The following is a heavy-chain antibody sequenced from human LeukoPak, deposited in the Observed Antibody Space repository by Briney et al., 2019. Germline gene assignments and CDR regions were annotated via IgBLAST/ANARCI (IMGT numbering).Heavy chain of an antibody. Sequence: SETLSLTCAVYGGSFSGYYWSWIRQPPGKGLEWIGEINHSGSTNYNPSLKSRVTISVDTSKNQFSLKLSSVTAADTAVYYCARGGPDYGHGYYGMDVWGQGTTVTVSS. V-gene: IGHV4-34*01. CDR2: INHSGST. CDR1: GGSFSGYY. CDR3: ARGGPDYGHGYYGMDV. D-gene: IGHD4-17*01. J-gene: IGHJ6*02.